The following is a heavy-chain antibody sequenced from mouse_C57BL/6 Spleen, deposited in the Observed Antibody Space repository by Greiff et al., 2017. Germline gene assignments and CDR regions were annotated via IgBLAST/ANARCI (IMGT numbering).Heavy chain of an antibody. J-gene: IGHJ4*01. CDR1: GYTFTSYW. CDR2: IDPSDSYT. CDR3: ARHDYEGGRAMDY. V-gene: IGHV1-69*01. Sequence: VQLQQPGAELVMPGASVKLSCKASGYTFTSYWMHWVKQRPGQGLEWIGEIDPSDSYTNYNQKFKGKSTLTVDKSSSTAYMQLSSLTSEDSAVYYCARHDYEGGRAMDYWGQGTSVTVSS. D-gene: IGHD2-4*01.